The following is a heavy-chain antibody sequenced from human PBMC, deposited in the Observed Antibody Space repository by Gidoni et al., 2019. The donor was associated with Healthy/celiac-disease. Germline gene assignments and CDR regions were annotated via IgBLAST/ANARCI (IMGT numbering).Heavy chain of an antibody. Sequence: EVQLVESGGGLVKPGGSLRLSCAASGFTFSSYSMNWVRQAPGKGLEWVSSISSSSSYIYYADSVKGRFTISRDNAKNSLYLQMNSLRAEDTAVYYCARDPTGIFGVAHYFDYWGQGTLVTVSS. V-gene: IGHV3-21*01. J-gene: IGHJ4*02. CDR3: ARDPTGIFGVAHYFDY. D-gene: IGHD3-3*01. CDR2: ISSSSSYI. CDR1: GFTFSSYS.